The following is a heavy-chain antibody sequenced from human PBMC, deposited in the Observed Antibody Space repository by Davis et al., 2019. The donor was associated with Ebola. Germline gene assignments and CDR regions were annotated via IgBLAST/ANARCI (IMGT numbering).Heavy chain of an antibody. CDR1: VGSLSGYY. Sequence: SETLSLTCAVYVGSLSGYYWSWIRQPPGKGLEWIGEISHGGSTNYNSSPKSRVTISIDTSKNQFSLTLSSVTAADTAVYYCARRLWYGTSANWYFDLWGRGTLVTVSS. D-gene: IGHD6-13*01. CDR2: ISHGGST. J-gene: IGHJ2*01. CDR3: ARRLWYGTSANWYFDL. V-gene: IGHV4-34*01.